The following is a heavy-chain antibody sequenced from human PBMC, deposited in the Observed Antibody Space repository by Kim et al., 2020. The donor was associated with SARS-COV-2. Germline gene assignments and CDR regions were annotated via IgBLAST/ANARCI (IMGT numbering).Heavy chain of an antibody. D-gene: IGHD3-10*01. J-gene: IGHJ5*02. CDR3: ARRTRAMVRGTLGSGWFDP. CDR2: IYYSGST. CDR1: GGSISSYY. V-gene: IGHV4-59*08. Sequence: SETLSLTCTVSGGSISSYYWSWIRQPPGKGLEWIGYIYYSGSTNYNPSLKSRVTISVDTSKNQFSLKLSSVTAADTVVFYFARRTRAMVRGTLGSGWFDP.